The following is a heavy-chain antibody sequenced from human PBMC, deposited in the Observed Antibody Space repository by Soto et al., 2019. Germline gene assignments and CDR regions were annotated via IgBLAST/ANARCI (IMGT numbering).Heavy chain of an antibody. CDR3: ARDPLLNGTTPAY. V-gene: IGHV4-59*12. CDR1: GGSISSYY. J-gene: IGHJ4*02. Sequence: SETLSLTCTVSGGSISSYYWSWIRQPPGKGLEWIGYIYYSGSTNYNPSLKSRVTISVDTSKNQFSLKLSSVTAADTAVYYCARDPLLNGTTPAYWGQGTLVTVS. D-gene: IGHD1-20*01. CDR2: IYYSGST.